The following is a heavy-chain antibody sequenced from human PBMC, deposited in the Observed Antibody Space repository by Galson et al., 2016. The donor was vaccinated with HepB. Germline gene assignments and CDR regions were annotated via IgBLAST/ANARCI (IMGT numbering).Heavy chain of an antibody. CDR3: AREGHDYSANAFDI. J-gene: IGHJ3*02. V-gene: IGHV1-46*01. D-gene: IGHD4/OR15-4a*01. Sequence: QSGAEVTKPGEPLKISCKASGYTFANFYLHWVRQAPGQGLEWMGIINPSGGSANHAQSFQGRITLSRDTSTSTVYMHLSSLRPDDTAVYFCAREGHDYSANAFDIWGQGTVVTVSS. CDR2: INPSGGSA. CDR1: GYTFANFY.